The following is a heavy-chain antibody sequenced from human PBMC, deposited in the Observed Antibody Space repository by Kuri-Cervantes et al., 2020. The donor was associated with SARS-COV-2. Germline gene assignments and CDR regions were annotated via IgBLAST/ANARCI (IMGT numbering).Heavy chain of an antibody. Sequence: LSLTCAVYGGSFSGYYWSWIRQPPGKGLEWIGEINHSGSTNYNPSLKSRVTISVDTSKNQFSLKLSSVTAADTAVYYCARHGYYDFWSGYYNPLDYWGQGTLVTVSS. CDR3: ARHGYYDFWSGYYNPLDY. V-gene: IGHV4-34*01. J-gene: IGHJ4*02. D-gene: IGHD3-3*01. CDR1: GGSFSGYY. CDR2: INHSGST.